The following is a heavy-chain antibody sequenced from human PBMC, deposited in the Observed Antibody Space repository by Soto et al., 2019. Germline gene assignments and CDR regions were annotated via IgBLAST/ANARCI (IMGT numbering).Heavy chain of an antibody. D-gene: IGHD2-2*01. CDR3: VRQGYCSSTSCFDAMDV. CDR2: SRNEANDYIR. CDR1: VFTCSDYY. J-gene: IGHJ6*02. Sequence: SLRLSCLASVFTCSDYYMDWLRQAPGRGLEWIGRSRNEANDYIRDYAASVKGRFSASRDDSKSSFFLQMNGLKTEDTAVYYCVRQGYCSSTSCFDAMDVWGQGTTVTAP. V-gene: IGHV3-72*01.